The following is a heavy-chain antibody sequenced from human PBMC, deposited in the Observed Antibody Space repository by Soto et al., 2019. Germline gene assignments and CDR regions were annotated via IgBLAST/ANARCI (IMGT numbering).Heavy chain of an antibody. J-gene: IGHJ4*02. CDR2: ISGSDTTT. CDR3: VKAVYLLEFDY. D-gene: IGHD2-8*01. V-gene: IGHV3-23*01. CDR1: GFAFSSYA. Sequence: GGALRLPGAVSGFAFSSYAMTWVRQAPGQGLEWVSTISGSDTTTYYADSVKGRFTVSRDNSKNTLYLQMNSLRTEDTAVYYCVKAVYLLEFDYWGQGTLVTVSS.